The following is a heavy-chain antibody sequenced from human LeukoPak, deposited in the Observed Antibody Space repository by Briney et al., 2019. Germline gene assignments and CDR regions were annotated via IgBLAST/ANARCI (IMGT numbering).Heavy chain of an antibody. D-gene: IGHD6-13*01. CDR1: GFTVSSNY. V-gene: IGHV3-53*01. CDR2: IYSGGST. J-gene: IGHJ5*02. Sequence: PGRSLRLSCAASGFTVSSNYMSWVRQAPGKGLEWVSVIYSGGSTYFADSVKGRFTISRDYSKNTLYLQSNSLRAEDTAVYYCARALSSSWYAFRSNWFDPWGQGTLVSVSS. CDR3: ARALSSSWYAFRSNWFDP.